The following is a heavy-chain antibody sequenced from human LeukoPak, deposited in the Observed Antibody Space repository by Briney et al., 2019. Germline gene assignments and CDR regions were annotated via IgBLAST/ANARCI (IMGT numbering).Heavy chain of an antibody. V-gene: IGHV4-59*01. CDR2: MYNSGST. CDR1: GGSIRGSY. CDR3: ARGIESYGDYGY. J-gene: IGHJ4*02. Sequence: KPSETLSLTCTVSGGSIRGSYWSWIRQPPGKGLEWIAYMYNSGSTNYNPSLKSRVTISIDTSKNQFSLKLGSLTAADTAIYYCARGIESYGDYGYWGQGILVTVSS. D-gene: IGHD4-17*01.